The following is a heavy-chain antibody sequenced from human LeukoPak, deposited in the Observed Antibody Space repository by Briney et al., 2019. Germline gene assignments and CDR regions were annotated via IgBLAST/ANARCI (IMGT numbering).Heavy chain of an antibody. CDR1: GFTCDDYA. CDR2: ISWNSGSI. V-gene: IGHV3-9*01. Sequence: GGSLRLSCAASGFTCDDYAMHWVRQAPGKGLEWVSGISWNSGSIGYADSVKGRFTISRDNAKNSLYLQMNSLRAEDTAVYYCAKDISSGFDYWGQGTLVTVSS. CDR3: AKDISSGFDY. J-gene: IGHJ4*02. D-gene: IGHD6-6*01.